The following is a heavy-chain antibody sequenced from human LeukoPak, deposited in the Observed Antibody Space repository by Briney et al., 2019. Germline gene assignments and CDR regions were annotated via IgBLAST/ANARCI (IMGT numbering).Heavy chain of an antibody. V-gene: IGHV3-7*01. J-gene: IGHJ3*02. CDR1: GFTFSNNW. CDR3: ARDDGSGWYEDAFDI. CDR2: VKKDESEK. Sequence: GGSLRLSCAASGFTFSNNWMTWVRQAPGKGLEWVASVKKDESEKYYVDSVKGRFTFSRDNAKNSLYLQMNSLRAEDTAVYYCARDDGSGWYEDAFDIWGQGTMVTVSS. D-gene: IGHD6-19*01.